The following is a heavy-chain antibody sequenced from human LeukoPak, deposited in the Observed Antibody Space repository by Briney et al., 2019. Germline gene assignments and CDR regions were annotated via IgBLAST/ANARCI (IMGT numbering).Heavy chain of an antibody. CDR3: ARHDPVGYYQHGMDV. V-gene: IGHV4-59*08. CDR1: GGSIRGYF. CDR2: IYYTGAT. J-gene: IGHJ6*02. Sequence: SETLSLTCIVSGGSIRGYFWSCIRQPPGQGLEFIGYIYYTGATLYNPSLKSRVTMSVDTSKNQFSLKLSSVTAADTAVYYCARHDPVGYYQHGMDVWGQGTTVTVSS. D-gene: IGHD2-15*01.